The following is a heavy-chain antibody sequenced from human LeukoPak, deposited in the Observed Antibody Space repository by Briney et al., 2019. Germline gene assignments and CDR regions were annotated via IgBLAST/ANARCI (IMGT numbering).Heavy chain of an antibody. CDR2: IYSGGGT. CDR1: GFTVSSNY. V-gene: IGHV3-66*01. Sequence: GGSLRLSCAASGFTVSSNYMSWVRQAPGKELEWVSVIYSGGGTYYADSVKGRFTISRDNSKNTLYLQMNSLRAEDTAVYYCARVPNYYDSSGYSYWGQGTLVTVSS. CDR3: ARVPNYYDSSGYSY. D-gene: IGHD3-22*01. J-gene: IGHJ4*02.